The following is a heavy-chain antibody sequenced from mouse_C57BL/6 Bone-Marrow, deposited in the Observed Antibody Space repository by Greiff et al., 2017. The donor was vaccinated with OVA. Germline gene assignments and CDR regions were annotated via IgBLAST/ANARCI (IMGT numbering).Heavy chain of an antibody. CDR3: ALRGFAY. CDR1: GYTFTDYN. D-gene: IGHD1-1*01. J-gene: IGHJ3*01. CDR2: INPNNGGT. V-gene: IGHV1-18*01. Sequence: EVKLVESGPELVKPGASVKIPCKASGYTFTDYNMDWVKQSHGKSLEWIGDINPNNGGTIYNQKFKGKATLTVDKSSSTAYMELRSLTSEDTAVYYCALRGFAYWGQGTLVTVSA.